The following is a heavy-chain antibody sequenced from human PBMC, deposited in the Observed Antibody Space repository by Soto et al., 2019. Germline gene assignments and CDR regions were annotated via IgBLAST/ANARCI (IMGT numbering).Heavy chain of an antibody. CDR3: ARDREEYSSSWDIDY. CDR2: IWYDGSNK. D-gene: IGHD6-6*01. V-gene: IGHV3-33*01. CDR1: GFTFSSYG. J-gene: IGHJ4*02. Sequence: QVQLVESGGGVVQPGRSLRLSCAASGFTFSSYGMHWVRQAPGKGLEWVAVIWYDGSNKYYADSVKGRFTISRDNSKNTLYLQMNSLRAEDTVVYYCARDREEYSSSWDIDYWGQGTLVTVSS.